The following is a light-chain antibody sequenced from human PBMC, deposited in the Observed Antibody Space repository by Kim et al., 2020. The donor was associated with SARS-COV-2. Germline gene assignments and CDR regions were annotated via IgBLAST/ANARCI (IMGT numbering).Light chain of an antibody. Sequence: GKAVRITCQGASLRNYYASWYQQKPGQAPVPVIYGKNNRPSGIPDRFSGSSSGNTASMTITGAQAEDEADYYCNSRDSSGNHLGVFGTGTKVTVL. V-gene: IGLV3-19*01. J-gene: IGLJ1*01. CDR2: GKN. CDR3: NSRDSSGNHLGV. CDR1: SLRNYY.